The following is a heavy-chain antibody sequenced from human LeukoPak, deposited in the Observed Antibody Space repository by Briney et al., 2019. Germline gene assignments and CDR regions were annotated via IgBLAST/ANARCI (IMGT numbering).Heavy chain of an antibody. D-gene: IGHD2-15*01. V-gene: IGHV4-59*01. CDR1: GGSFSGYY. J-gene: IGHJ3*02. CDR3: ARVLGYCSGGSCHDAFDI. Sequence: SETLSLTCAVYGGSFSGYYWSWIRQPPGKGLEWIGYIYYSGSTNYNPSLKSRVTISVDTSKNQFSLKLSSVTAADTAVYYCARVLGYCSGGSCHDAFDIWGQGTMVTVSS. CDR2: IYYSGST.